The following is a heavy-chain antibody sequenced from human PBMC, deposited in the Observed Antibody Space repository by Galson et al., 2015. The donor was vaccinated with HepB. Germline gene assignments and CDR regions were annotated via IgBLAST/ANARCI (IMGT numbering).Heavy chain of an antibody. CDR2: IWFDGSNK. V-gene: IGHV3-33*01. Sequence: SLRLSCAASGFTFTTYGMHWVRQAPGKGLEWVAVIWFDGSNKNYVDSVKGRFTISRDNSKSTLFLEMNTLRAEDTALYYCVRDRSSSTYYLDYWGQGTLVTVSS. D-gene: IGHD6-13*01. J-gene: IGHJ4*02. CDR3: VRDRSSSTYYLDY. CDR1: GFTFTTYG.